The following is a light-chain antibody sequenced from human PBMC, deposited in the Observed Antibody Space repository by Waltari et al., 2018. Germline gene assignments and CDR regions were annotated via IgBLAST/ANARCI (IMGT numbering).Light chain of an antibody. J-gene: IGKJ1*01. CDR2: KVS. CDR3: LQGVHWPRT. V-gene: IGKV2-30*02. Sequence: EVVMTQSPLSLPVTLGQPASISCRSSQSLVHGDGDTYLSWFQQRPGQPPRRLIYKVSNRDSGVPDRFSGSGSGTDFTLKISRVEAEDVAIYYCLQGVHWPRTFGQGTKVELK. CDR1: QSLVHGDGDTY.